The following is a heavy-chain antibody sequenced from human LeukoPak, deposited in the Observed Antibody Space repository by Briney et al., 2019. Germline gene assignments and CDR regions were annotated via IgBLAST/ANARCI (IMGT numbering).Heavy chain of an antibody. CDR1: GFTFSSYW. CDR2: ITSDGSST. Sequence: GGSLRLSCAASGFTFSSYWMHWVRQAPGEVLVWVARITSDGSSTSHADSVKGRFTISRDNAKNTLYLQMNSLRAEDTAVYYCARDYAVGESFDIWGQGTLVTVSS. V-gene: IGHV3-74*01. D-gene: IGHD3-16*01. J-gene: IGHJ3*02. CDR3: ARDYAVGESFDI.